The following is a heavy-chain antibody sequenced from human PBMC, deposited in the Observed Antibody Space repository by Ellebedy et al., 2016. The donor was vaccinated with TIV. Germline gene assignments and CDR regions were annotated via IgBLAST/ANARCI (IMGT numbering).Heavy chain of an antibody. CDR1: GYTLTELS. J-gene: IGHJ4*02. CDR2: FDPEDGET. Sequence: ASVKVSCXVSGYTLTELSMHWVRQAPGKGLEWMGGFDPEDGETIYAQKFQGRVTMTEDTSTDTAYMELSSLRSEDTAVYYCATTYYYGSGSYTPFDYWGQGTLVTVSS. V-gene: IGHV1-24*01. CDR3: ATTYYYGSGSYTPFDY. D-gene: IGHD3-10*01.